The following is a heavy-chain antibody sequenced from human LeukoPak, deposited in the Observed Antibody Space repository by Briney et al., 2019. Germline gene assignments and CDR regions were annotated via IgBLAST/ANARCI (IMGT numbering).Heavy chain of an antibody. V-gene: IGHV3-30*03. CDR3: ARDRNYYDRFYGMDV. J-gene: IGHJ6*02. CDR2: ISYDGSNK. Sequence: GGSLRLSCAASGFTFSSYSMNWVRQAPGKGLEWVAVISYDGSNKYYADSVKGRFTISRDNSKNTLYLQMNSLRAEDTAVYYCARDRNYYDRFYGMDVWGQGTTVTVSS. D-gene: IGHD3-22*01. CDR1: GFTFSSYS.